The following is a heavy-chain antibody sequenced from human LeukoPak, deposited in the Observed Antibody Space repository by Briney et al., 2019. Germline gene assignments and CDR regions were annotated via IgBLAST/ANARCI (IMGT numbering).Heavy chain of an antibody. D-gene: IGHD2-21*01. CDR1: GGSISSYY. J-gene: IGHJ3*02. Sequence: SETLSLTCTVSGGSISSYYWSWIRQPPGKGLEWIGYIYYSGSTNYNPSLKSRVTISVDTSKNQFSLKLSSVTAADTAVYYCARDKGERESAFDIWGQGTMVTVSS. CDR2: IYYSGST. CDR3: ARDKGERESAFDI. V-gene: IGHV4-59*01.